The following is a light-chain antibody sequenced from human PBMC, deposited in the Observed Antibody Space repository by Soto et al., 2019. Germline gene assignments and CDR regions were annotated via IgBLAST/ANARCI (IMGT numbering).Light chain of an antibody. Sequence: DIQITQSPSSLSASVGDRVTITCRASQGFSNSLAWYQQRPGRLPKLLIHAASILQSGVPSRFSGSGSGTDFTLTISRLQPEDVATYYCQEYNSAPWTFGQGTKVDIK. V-gene: IGKV1-27*01. J-gene: IGKJ1*01. CDR2: AAS. CDR1: QGFSNS. CDR3: QEYNSAPWT.